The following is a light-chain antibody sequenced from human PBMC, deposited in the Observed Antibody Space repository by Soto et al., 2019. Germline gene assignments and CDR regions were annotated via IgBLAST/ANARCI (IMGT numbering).Light chain of an antibody. CDR1: DSNIGRHA. Sequence: QSVVTQPPSVSGTPGQRVTISCSGSDSNIGRHAVNWYQQLPGTAPKLLIYTNSQRPSGVPDRFSGSKSGTSASLAISGLQSDDEADYYCAPWDDSLNGPVFGGGTKLTVL. J-gene: IGLJ3*02. V-gene: IGLV1-44*01. CDR3: APWDDSLNGPV. CDR2: TNS.